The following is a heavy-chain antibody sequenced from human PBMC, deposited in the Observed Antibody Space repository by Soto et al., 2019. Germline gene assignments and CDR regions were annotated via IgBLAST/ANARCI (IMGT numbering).Heavy chain of an antibody. Sequence: QVQLVESGGGVVQPGRSLRLSCAASGFTFSSYAMHWVRQAPGKGLEWVAVISYDGSNKYYADSVKGRFTISRDNSKNTLYLQMNSLRAEDTAVYYCAQHPSGWYGGWGQGTLVTVSS. D-gene: IGHD6-19*01. CDR1: GFTFSSYA. J-gene: IGHJ4*02. CDR3: AQHPSGWYGG. V-gene: IGHV3-30-3*01. CDR2: ISYDGSNK.